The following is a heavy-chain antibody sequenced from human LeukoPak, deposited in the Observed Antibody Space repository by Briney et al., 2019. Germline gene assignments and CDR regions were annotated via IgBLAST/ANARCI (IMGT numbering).Heavy chain of an antibody. Sequence: GGSLRLSCAASGFTFSNYNLNWVRQAPGKGLEWVSYISDGSSTIYYADSVRGRFTISRDDAKNSLYLQINSLRDEDTAVYYCARETVGLDYWGQGTLVTVSS. J-gene: IGHJ4*02. CDR3: ARETVGLDY. CDR1: GFTFSNYN. V-gene: IGHV3-48*02. CDR2: ISDGSSTI. D-gene: IGHD4-23*01.